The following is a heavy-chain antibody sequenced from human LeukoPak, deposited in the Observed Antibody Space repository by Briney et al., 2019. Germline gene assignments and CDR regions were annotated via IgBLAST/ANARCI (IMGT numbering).Heavy chain of an antibody. CDR2: INHSGST. D-gene: IGHD1-20*01. CDR1: GGSFSGNY. J-gene: IGHJ6*03. CDR3: ATNWNYYYYYMDV. Sequence: SETLSLTCAVSGGSFSGNYWSWIRQPPGKGLEWIGEINHSGSTNYNPSLKSRVTISVDTSKNHFSLKLSSVTAADTAVYYCATNWNYYYYYMDVWGKGTTVTVSS. V-gene: IGHV4-34*01.